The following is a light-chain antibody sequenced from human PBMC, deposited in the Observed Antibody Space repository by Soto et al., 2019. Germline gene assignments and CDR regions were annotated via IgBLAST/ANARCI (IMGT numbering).Light chain of an antibody. V-gene: IGKV3-11*01. CDR2: DAS. CDR1: QSINRY. Sequence: EIVLTQSPATLSLSPGERATLXCWASQSINRYIDWYQQKPGKAPRLLMYDASKRANGIPARFSGSGSGTDFTRTISSREPDDFAVYYGQQRDIWPWTFGQGTKVDIK. J-gene: IGKJ1*01. CDR3: QQRDIWPWT.